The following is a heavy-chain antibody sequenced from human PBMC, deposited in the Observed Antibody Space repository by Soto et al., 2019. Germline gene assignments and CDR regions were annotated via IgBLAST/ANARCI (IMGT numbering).Heavy chain of an antibody. CDR3: ARNDYNGDSVDS. D-gene: IGHD2-21*02. V-gene: IGHV5-51*01. J-gene: IGHJ5*01. CDR2: IYPADSDT. Sequence: PGESLKISCKGSGYTFSSRWIGWVRQMPGRGLEWMGVIYPADSDTRYSPSFQGQVTISADKSINTAYLQWSDLKTSDTAMYYCARNDYNGDSVDSWGQGTLVTVSS. CDR1: GYTFSSRW.